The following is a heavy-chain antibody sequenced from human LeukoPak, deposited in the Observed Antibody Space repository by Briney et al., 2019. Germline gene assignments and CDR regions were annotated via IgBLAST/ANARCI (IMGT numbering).Heavy chain of an antibody. CDR3: ARDRGYYDSRRYGMDV. CDR1: GYTFTSYY. J-gene: IGHJ6*02. CDR2: INPSGGST. D-gene: IGHD3-22*01. V-gene: IGHV1-46*01. Sequence: ASVKVSCKASGYTFTSYYMHWVRQAPGQGLEWMGIINPSGGSTSYAQKFQGRVTMTRDTSTSTVYMELSSQRSEDTAVYYCARDRGYYDSRRYGMDVWGQGTTVTVSS.